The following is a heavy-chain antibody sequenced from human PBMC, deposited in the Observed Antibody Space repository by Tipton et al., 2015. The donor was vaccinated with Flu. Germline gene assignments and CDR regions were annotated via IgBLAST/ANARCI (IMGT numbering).Heavy chain of an antibody. D-gene: IGHD3-22*01. CDR2: IFYTGSA. Sequence: TLSLTCTVSGGSFSSYYWSWIRQPPGKGLAWIGDIFYTGSANYNPSLKSRVTISLDTSKHQFSLKLESVTAADTAVYYCARVGGDYRDTSGFIPWFDLWGQGTLVTVSS. J-gene: IGHJ5*02. CDR1: GGSFSSYY. CDR3: ARVGGDYRDTSGFIPWFDL. V-gene: IGHV4-59*01.